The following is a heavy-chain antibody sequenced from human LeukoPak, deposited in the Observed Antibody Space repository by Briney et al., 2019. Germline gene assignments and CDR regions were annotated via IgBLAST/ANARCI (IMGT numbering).Heavy chain of an antibody. D-gene: IGHD3-22*01. J-gene: IGHJ4*02. CDR2: IKQDGSKK. CDR1: GFTFSSYW. CDR3: ATPLDYYDTSGYHQGGD. V-gene: IGHV3-7*03. Sequence: GGSLRLSCAASGFTFSSYWMTWVRQAPGKGLEWVANIKQDGSKKNYVDSAKGRFTISRDNAKNSLYLQMNSLRAEDTAVYYCATPLDYYDTSGYHQGGDWGQGTLVTVSS.